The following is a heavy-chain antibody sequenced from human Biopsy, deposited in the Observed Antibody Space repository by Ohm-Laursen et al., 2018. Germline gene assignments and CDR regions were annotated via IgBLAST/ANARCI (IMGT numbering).Heavy chain of an antibody. CDR3: ARMDCSGGSCHYYSYGMDV. CDR2: IHHSGNT. J-gene: IGHJ6*02. Sequence: SDTLSLTCTVSGVSITAYYWSWIRQPPGKGLECIGNIHHSGNTNYNPSLKSRLTISVDTSKNQFSRKLSSVTAADTAVYYCARMDCSGGSCHYYSYGMDVWGQGTTVTVSS. V-gene: IGHV4-4*09. D-gene: IGHD2-15*01. CDR1: GVSITAYY.